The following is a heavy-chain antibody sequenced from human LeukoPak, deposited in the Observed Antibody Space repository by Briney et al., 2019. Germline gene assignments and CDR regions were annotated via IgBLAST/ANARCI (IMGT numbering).Heavy chain of an antibody. J-gene: IGHJ1*01. CDR2: IYYSGST. D-gene: IGHD2-15*01. Sequence: PLETLSLTCTVSGGSISSYYWNWIRQPPGKGLEWIGYIYYSGSTNYNPSLKSRVTISLDTSKNQFPLKLSSVTAADTAVYYCAKSFSISTPFQHWGQGTLVTVSS. V-gene: IGHV4-59*01. CDR1: GGSISSYY. CDR3: AKSFSISTPFQH.